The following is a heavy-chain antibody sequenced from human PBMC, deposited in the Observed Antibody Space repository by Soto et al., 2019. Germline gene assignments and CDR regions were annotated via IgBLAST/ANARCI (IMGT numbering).Heavy chain of an antibody. J-gene: IGHJ6*02. CDR3: ARYCISTSCRMNGYYYYGMDF. CDR2: IIPIFGTA. D-gene: IGHD2-2*01. Sequence: SVKVSCKASGGTFSSYAISWVRQAPGQGLEWMGGIIPIFGTANYAQKFQGRVTITADESTSTAYMELSSLRSEDTAVYYCARYCISTSCRMNGYYYYGMDFWGQRTTVTVSS. CDR1: GGTFSSYA. V-gene: IGHV1-69*13.